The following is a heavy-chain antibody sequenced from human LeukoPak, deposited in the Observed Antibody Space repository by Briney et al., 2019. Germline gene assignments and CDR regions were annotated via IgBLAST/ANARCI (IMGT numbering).Heavy chain of an antibody. CDR2: IYYSGST. D-gene: IGHD3-16*01. CDR3: ARGRLKAYYFDY. J-gene: IGHJ4*02. CDR1: GGSVSSGSYY. V-gene: IGHV4-61*01. Sequence: PSETLSLTCTVSGGSVSSGSYYWSWIRQPPGKGLEWIGRIYYSGSTNYNPSLKSGVTISVDTSKNQFSLKLSSVTAADTAVYYCARGRLKAYYFDYWGQGTLVTVSS.